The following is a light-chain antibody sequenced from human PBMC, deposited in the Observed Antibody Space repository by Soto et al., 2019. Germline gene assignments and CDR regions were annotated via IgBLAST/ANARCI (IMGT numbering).Light chain of an antibody. CDR2: SAS. V-gene: IGKV3-20*01. Sequence: EIVLAQSPATLSLSPGERATLSCRASQSVSISLAWYQQKPGQAPRLLIYSASTRATGIPDRFSGSGSGTDFTLTISRLEPEDFAVYYCQHYGTSPSTFGRGTKVDIK. CDR1: QSVSIS. CDR3: QHYGTSPST. J-gene: IGKJ1*01.